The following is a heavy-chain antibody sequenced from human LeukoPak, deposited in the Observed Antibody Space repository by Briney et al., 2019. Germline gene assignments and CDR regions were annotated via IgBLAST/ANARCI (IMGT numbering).Heavy chain of an antibody. CDR1: GGSFSGYY. V-gene: IGHV4-34*01. J-gene: IGHJ4*02. D-gene: IGHD3-22*01. CDR2: INHSGST. CDR3: ARVGDSRVYYFDY. Sequence: SETLSLTCAVYGGSFSGYYWSWIRQPPGKGLEWIGEINHSGSTNYNPSLKSRVTISVDTSKNQLSLKLSSVTAADTAVYYCARVGDSRVYYFDYWGQGTLVTVSP.